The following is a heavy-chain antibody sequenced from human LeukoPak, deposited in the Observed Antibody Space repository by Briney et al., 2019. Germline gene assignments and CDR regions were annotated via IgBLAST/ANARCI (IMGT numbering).Heavy chain of an antibody. J-gene: IGHJ4*02. CDR1: GYTFTGYY. CDR3: ASYSGSYSSDFDY. Sequence: ASVKVSCKASGYTFTGYYMHWVRQAPGHGLAWMGWINPNSGGTNYAQKFQGRVTMTRDTSISTAYMELSRLRSDDTAVYYCASYSGSYSSDFDYWGQGTLVTVSS. V-gene: IGHV1-2*02. D-gene: IGHD1-26*01. CDR2: INPNSGGT.